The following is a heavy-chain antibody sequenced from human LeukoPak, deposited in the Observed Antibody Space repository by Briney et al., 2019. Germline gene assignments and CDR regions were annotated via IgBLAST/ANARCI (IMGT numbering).Heavy chain of an antibody. D-gene: IGHD3-10*01. CDR3: AASMVRGVTNSYYYYYYGMDV. J-gene: IGHJ6*02. Sequence: PSETLSLTCTVSGGSISSYYWSWIRQPPGKGLEWSGYIYYSGSANYNPSLKSRVTISVDTSKNQFSLKLSSVTAADTAVYYCAASMVRGVTNSYYYYYYGMDVWGQGTTVTVSS. CDR2: IYYSGSA. CDR1: GGSISSYY. V-gene: IGHV4-59*08.